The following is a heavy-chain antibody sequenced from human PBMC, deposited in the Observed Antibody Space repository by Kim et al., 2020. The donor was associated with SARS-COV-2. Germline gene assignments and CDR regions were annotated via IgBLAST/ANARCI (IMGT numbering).Heavy chain of an antibody. D-gene: IGHD3-3*01. CDR2: ISGCGGST. V-gene: IGHV3-23*01. CDR1: GFTFSSYA. J-gene: IGHJ4*02. CDR3: AKDNWRDFWSAYYTAFFDY. Sequence: GGSLRLSCAASGFTFSSYAMSWVRQAPGKGLEGVVDISGCGGSTYYADSVKGRFTISRDNSKNTLYLQMNSLGAEDTAVYYCAKDNWRDFWSAYYTAFFDYWGQGTLVTVSS.